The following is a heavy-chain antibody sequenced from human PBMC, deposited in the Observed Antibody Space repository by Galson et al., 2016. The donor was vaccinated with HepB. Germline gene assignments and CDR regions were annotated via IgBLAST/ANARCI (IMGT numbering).Heavy chain of an antibody. D-gene: IGHD3-10*01. J-gene: IGHJ5*02. CDR2: ISYSGST. CDR1: GGSIRIGGYY. CDR3: ARGHFGSGRNWFAP. V-gene: IGHV4-31*01. Sequence: TLSLTCTVSGGSIRIGGYYWNWIRQYPGKGLDWIGYISYSGSTYYSPSLKSPVTISVDTSKNTFSLKLSSVTAAATAVYYCARGHFGSGRNWFAPWGQGILVTVSS.